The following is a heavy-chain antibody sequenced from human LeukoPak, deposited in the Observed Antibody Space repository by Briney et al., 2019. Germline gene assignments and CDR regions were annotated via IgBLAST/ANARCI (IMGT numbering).Heavy chain of an antibody. CDR1: GGSISSYY. CDR2: IYYSGST. Sequence: SETLSLTCTVSGGSISSYYWSWIRQPPAKGLAWIGYIYYSGSTNYNPSLKSRVTISVDTSKNQFSLKLRSVTAADTAVYYCARAESSGWYWFDPWGQGTLVTVSS. J-gene: IGHJ5*02. CDR3: ARAESSGWYWFDP. V-gene: IGHV4-59*01. D-gene: IGHD6-19*01.